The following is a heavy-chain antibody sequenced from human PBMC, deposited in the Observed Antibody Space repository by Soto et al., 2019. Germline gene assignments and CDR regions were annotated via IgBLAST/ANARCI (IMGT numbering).Heavy chain of an antibody. CDR2: IWYDGSNK. Sequence: PGGSLRLSCATSVFPFSSYGMHGVRQSPGKGLEWVAVIWYDGSNKYYADSVKGRFTISRDNSKNTLYLQMNSLRVEDTAVYYCARAQYTGSYFDACDVWGQGTMVTVSS. CDR1: VFPFSSYG. V-gene: IGHV3-33*03. J-gene: IGHJ3*01. D-gene: IGHD1-26*01. CDR3: ARAQYTGSYFDACDV.